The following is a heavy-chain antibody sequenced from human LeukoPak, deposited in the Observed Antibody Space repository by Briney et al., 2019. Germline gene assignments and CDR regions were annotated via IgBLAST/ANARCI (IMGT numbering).Heavy chain of an antibody. CDR3: TTDQLVLDH. V-gene: IGHV3-15*01. CDR1: GFTFSNTW. Sequence: GGSLRLSCAASGFTFSNTWMSWVRQAPGKGLEWVGHIKSKTDGGTTDYAAPVKGRFTISRDDSKNTLYLQMISLKTEDTALYYCTTDQLVLDHWGQGTLVTVSS. CDR2: IKSKTDGGTT. D-gene: IGHD6-6*01. J-gene: IGHJ4*02.